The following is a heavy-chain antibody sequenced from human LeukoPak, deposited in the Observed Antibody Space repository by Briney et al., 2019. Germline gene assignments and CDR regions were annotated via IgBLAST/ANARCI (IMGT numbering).Heavy chain of an antibody. CDR2: INHSGST. CDR3: ARLISSRAPEPFDY. Sequence: SETLSLTCAVYGGSFSGYYWSWIRQPPEKGLEWIGGINHSGSTNYNPSLKSRVTISVDTSKNQFSLKLSSVTAADTAVYYCARLISSRAPEPFDYWGQGTLVTVSS. V-gene: IGHV4-34*01. J-gene: IGHJ4*02. D-gene: IGHD6-13*01. CDR1: GGSFSGYY.